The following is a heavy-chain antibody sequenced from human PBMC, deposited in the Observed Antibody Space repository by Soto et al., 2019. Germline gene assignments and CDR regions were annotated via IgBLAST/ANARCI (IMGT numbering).Heavy chain of an antibody. J-gene: IGHJ4*02. CDR1: GFSVSRNY. V-gene: IGHV3-53*02. CDR2: VYSGGAT. CDR3: ARVPGRL. D-gene: IGHD3-10*01. Sequence: QLVETGGGLIQPGTSLTLSCAASGFSVSRNYMTWVRQAPGKGLEWVSFVYSGGATFYADSVKGRFILSRDDSQHTMYLQMNHLRAEDTAVYYCARVPGRLWGRGTLVTVAS.